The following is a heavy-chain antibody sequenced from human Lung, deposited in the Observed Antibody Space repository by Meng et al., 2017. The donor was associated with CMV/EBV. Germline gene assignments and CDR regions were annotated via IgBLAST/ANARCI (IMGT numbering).Heavy chain of an antibody. CDR2: LIPVLNKA. D-gene: IGHD2/OR15-2a*01. J-gene: IGHJ4*02. CDR3: ARGRGNQPLFDF. V-gene: IGHV1-69*10. CDR1: GGSFSTYT. Sequence: VRLVQVGAEVKKPGSSVQVACKTSGGSFSTYTFSWVRQAPGQGLEWMGGLIPVLNKAKSAPRFQDRVTFTADETTTTAYMELSSLTFEDTAVYFCARGRGNQPLFDFWGQGTLVTVSS.